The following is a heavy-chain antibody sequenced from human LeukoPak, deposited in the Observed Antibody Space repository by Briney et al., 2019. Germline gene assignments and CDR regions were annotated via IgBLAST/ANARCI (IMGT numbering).Heavy chain of an antibody. CDR2: IYYSGST. V-gene: IGHV4-61*01. CDR1: GVSISSGSYY. J-gene: IGHJ4*02. D-gene: IGHD6-13*01. Sequence: PSQTLSLTCTVSGVSISSGSYYWSWIRQPPGKGLEWIGYIYYSGSTNYNPSLKSRVTIPVDTSKNQFSLKLSSVTAADTAVYYCARLEREGYSSRWGQGTLVTVSS. CDR3: ARLEREGYSSR.